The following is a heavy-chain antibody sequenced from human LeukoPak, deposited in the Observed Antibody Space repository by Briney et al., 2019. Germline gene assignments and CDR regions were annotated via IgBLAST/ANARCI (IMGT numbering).Heavy chain of an antibody. Sequence: GRSLRLSCAASGFTFSSYGMHWVRQAPGKGLERVAVIWYDGSNKYYADSVKGRFTISRDNSKNTLYLQMNSLRAEDTAVYYCAKGAYGSGSYFPFDYWGQGTLVTVSS. J-gene: IGHJ4*02. V-gene: IGHV3-33*06. CDR3: AKGAYGSGSYFPFDY. D-gene: IGHD3-10*01. CDR2: IWYDGSNK. CDR1: GFTFSSYG.